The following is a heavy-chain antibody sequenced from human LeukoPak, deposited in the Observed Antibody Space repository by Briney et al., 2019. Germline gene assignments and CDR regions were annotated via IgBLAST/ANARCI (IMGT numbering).Heavy chain of an antibody. V-gene: IGHV3-53*01. J-gene: IGHJ6*03. Sequence: GGSLRLSCAASGFTVSSNYMSWVRQAPGKGLEWVSIIYSGGSTYYADSVKGRFTTSRDNSKNTLYLQMNRLRAEDTAVYYCSPFYMDVWGKGTTVTVSS. CDR2: IYSGGST. CDR1: GFTVSSNY. CDR3: SPFYMDV.